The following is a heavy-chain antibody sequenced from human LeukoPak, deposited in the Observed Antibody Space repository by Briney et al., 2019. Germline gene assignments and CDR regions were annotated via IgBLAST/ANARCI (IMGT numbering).Heavy chain of an antibody. CDR1: GGSISSGDFC. J-gene: IGHJ4*02. CDR3: ARDLLYSSPGFDY. D-gene: IGHD6-13*01. Sequence: PSETLSLTCTVSGGSISSGDFCWSWIREPPGKGLEWIGYIYYSGSTYCNPSLKSRVTISVDTCKHQFSLNMSSVNDADTAVYYCARDLLYSSPGFDYWGQGTLVTVSS. CDR2: IYYSGST. V-gene: IGHV4-30-4*08.